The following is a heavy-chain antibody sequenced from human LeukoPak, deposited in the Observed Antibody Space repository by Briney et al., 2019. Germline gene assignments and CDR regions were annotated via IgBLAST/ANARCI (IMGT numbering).Heavy chain of an antibody. D-gene: IGHD3-22*01. CDR3: ARGSGETGGYYYVY. Sequence: ASVKVSCKASGGTFSSYAISWVRQAPGQGLEWMGIINPSGGSTSYAQKFQGRVTMTRDTSTSTAYMELRTLRSEDTAIYYCARGSGETGGYYYVYWGRGTPVTVSS. V-gene: IGHV1-46*01. J-gene: IGHJ4*02. CDR2: INPSGGST. CDR1: GGTFSSYA.